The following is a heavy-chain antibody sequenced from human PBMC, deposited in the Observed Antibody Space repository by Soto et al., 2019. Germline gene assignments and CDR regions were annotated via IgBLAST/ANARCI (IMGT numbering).Heavy chain of an antibody. CDR2: VKQDGSDQ. CDR1: GFTFSSYW. D-gene: IGHD3-3*01. Sequence: EVQLVESGGGLVQPGGSLRLSCAASGFTFSSYWMNWVRQAPGKGLEWVANVKQDGSDQYYVDSVKGRYTISRDNAKKSLYLQMNSHRAEDSAIYYCVGGMIFEKSMYRPFDYWGQGTLVTVSS. V-gene: IGHV3-7*01. CDR3: VGGMIFEKSMYRPFDY. J-gene: IGHJ4*02.